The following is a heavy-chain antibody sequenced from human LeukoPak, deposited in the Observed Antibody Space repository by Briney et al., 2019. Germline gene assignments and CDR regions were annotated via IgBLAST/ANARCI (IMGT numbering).Heavy chain of an antibody. Sequence: GGSLTLSCAASGFTVSINHMRCVPEAPERALEGVSVIYSCENTYYADSVKGRFTISRDNSKNTLYLQTTSLRAEDTAVYYCASLVTYSSGLSDYFDYWRQGTRLTVSS. CDR2: IYSCENT. CDR1: GFTVSINH. J-gene: IGHJ4*02. V-gene: IGHV3-53*01. D-gene: IGHD6-19*01. CDR3: ASLVTYSSGLSDYFDY.